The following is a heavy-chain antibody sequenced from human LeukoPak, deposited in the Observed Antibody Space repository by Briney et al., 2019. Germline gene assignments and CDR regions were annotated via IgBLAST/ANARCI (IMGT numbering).Heavy chain of an antibody. J-gene: IGHJ5*02. CDR1: GDSITSSSYF. CDR2: IYYDGST. D-gene: IGHD2-8*01. Sequence: PSETLSLTCTVSGDSITSSSYFWGWIRQPPGKGLEWIGNIYYDGSTYYNPSLKSRVTISIDTSLNQFSLRLSSVTAADTAVYYCARQGFFPNKHLSWGQGTLAIVSS. V-gene: IGHV4-39*01. CDR3: ARQGFFPNKHLS.